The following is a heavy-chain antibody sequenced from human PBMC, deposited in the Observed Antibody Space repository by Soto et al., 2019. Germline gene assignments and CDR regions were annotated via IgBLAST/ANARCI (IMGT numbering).Heavy chain of an antibody. CDR2: INSDGSST. D-gene: IGHD5-12*01. CDR1: GFTFSSYW. CDR3: ARGGYSGYDLRYFDY. Sequence: PGGSLRLSCAASGFTFSSYWMHWVRQAPGKGLVWVSRINSDGSSTSYADSVKGRFTISRDNAKNTLYLQMNRLRAEDTAVYYCARGGYSGYDLRYFDYWGQGTLVTVSS. V-gene: IGHV3-74*01. J-gene: IGHJ4*02.